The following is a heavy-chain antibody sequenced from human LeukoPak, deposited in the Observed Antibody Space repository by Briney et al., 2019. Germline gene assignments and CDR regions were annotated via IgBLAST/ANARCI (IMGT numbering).Heavy chain of an antibody. J-gene: IGHJ5*02. Sequence: PGGSLRLSCAASGFIFSSYWMSWVRQAPGKGLEWVAKMKGSEEYYVDSVKGRFTISRDNAKNSLYLQMNSLRVDDTAVYYCTRWARYCSEGSYYSWFDPWGQGTLVTVST. CDR3: TRWARYCSEGSYYSWFDP. CDR2: MKGSEE. D-gene: IGHD2-15*01. V-gene: IGHV3-7*01. CDR1: GFIFSSYW.